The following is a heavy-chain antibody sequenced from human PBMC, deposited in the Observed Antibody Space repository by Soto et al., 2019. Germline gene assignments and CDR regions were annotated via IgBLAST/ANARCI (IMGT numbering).Heavy chain of an antibody. CDR1: GFIFKNYA. D-gene: IGHD6-6*01. V-gene: IGHV3-30*04. Sequence: GSLRLSCAGSGFIFKNYALNWVRQAPGKGLEWVASITRDGYNKYYADSVKGRFTISRDNSRDTLSLQMTALTIEDSSVYYCTKSSGGSSSVGMDYWGQGTRVTVSS. CDR2: ITRDGYNK. CDR3: TKSSGGSSSVGMDY. J-gene: IGHJ4*02.